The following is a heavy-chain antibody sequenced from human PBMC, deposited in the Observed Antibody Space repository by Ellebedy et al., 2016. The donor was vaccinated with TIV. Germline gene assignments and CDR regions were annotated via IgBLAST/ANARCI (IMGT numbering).Heavy chain of an antibody. CDR2: VHDDGSTK. J-gene: IGHJ4*02. Sequence: PGGSLRLSCAASGFTFSSHGMHWVRQAPGKGLEWVAFVHDDGSTKYYADSVRGRFTISRDNFKNTMSLQMNSLRAEETAVYYCTKIVQGSGWSLVYWGPGTLVSVSS. D-gene: IGHD6-19*01. CDR1: GFTFSSHG. V-gene: IGHV3-30*02. CDR3: TKIVQGSGWSLVY.